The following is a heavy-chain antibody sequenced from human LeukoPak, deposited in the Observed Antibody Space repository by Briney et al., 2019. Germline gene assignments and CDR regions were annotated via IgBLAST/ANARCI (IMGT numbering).Heavy chain of an antibody. D-gene: IGHD5-12*01. CDR1: GFTFSSYG. V-gene: IGHV3-33*01. CDR3: ARDRNVRWIDY. J-gene: IGHJ4*02. CDR2: IWYDGSNK. Sequence: GGSLRLSCAASGFTFSSYGMHWVRQAPGKGLEWVSDIWYDGSNKYYADSVKGRFTISRDNSKNTLYLQMNSLRAEDTAVYYCARDRNVRWIDYWGQGTLVTVSS.